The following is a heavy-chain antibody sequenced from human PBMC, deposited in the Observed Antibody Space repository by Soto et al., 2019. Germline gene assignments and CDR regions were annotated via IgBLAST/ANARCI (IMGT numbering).Heavy chain of an antibody. CDR1: GFTLSNTG. CDR2: ISHDGFSQ. CDR3: AKDWGSSGWFNWFDS. J-gene: IGHJ5*01. Sequence: QVQLVESGGGVVQPGTSLRLSCVVSGFTLSNTGVHWVRQAPGKGLEWVAMISHDGFSQHYVDSVRGQFTISRDNSKNTLYLQMDSLRPEDTSVYYCAKDWGSSGWFNWFDSWGQGTLVIVSS. V-gene: IGHV3-30*18. D-gene: IGHD6-13*01.